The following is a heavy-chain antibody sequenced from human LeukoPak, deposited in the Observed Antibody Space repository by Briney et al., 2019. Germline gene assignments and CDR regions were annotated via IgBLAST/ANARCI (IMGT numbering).Heavy chain of an antibody. CDR3: ARVVVATIQFYYFDY. D-gene: IGHD5-12*01. Sequence: GGSLRLSCAASGFTFSSYWMSWVRQAPGKGLEWVAVISYDGSNKYYADSVKGRFTISRDNSKNTLYLQMNSLRAEDTAVYYCARVVVATIQFYYFDYWGQGTLVTVSS. CDR2: ISYDGSNK. CDR1: GFTFSSYW. J-gene: IGHJ4*02. V-gene: IGHV3-30-3*01.